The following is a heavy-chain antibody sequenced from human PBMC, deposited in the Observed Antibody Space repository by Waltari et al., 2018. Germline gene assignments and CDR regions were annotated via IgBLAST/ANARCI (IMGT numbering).Heavy chain of an antibody. J-gene: IGHJ3*02. CDR3: ARGVPIGSDAFDI. D-gene: IGHD3-10*01. V-gene: IGHV3-7*03. Sequence: EVQLVESGGGLVQPGWSLRLSCAASGFTFSSYWMSWVRQAPGKGLEWVAKKKQDGSEKDDVDSGKGRFTISRDNAKNSLYLQMNSLRAEDTAVYYCARGVPIGSDAFDIWGQGTMVTVSS. CDR1: GFTFSSYW. CDR2: KKQDGSEK.